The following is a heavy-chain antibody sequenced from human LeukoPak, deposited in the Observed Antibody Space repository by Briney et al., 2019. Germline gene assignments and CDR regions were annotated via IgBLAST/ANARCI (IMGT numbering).Heavy chain of an antibody. J-gene: IGHJ4*02. D-gene: IGHD5-12*01. Sequence: GGSLRLSCAASGFTFSSYGMHWARQAPGKGLEWVAFIRYDGSNKYYADSVKGRFTISRDNSKNTLYQQMNSLRAEDTAVYYCAKDSMWLLDKDGIDYWGQGTLVTVSS. CDR3: AKDSMWLLDKDGIDY. CDR2: IRYDGSNK. V-gene: IGHV3-30*02. CDR1: GFTFSSYG.